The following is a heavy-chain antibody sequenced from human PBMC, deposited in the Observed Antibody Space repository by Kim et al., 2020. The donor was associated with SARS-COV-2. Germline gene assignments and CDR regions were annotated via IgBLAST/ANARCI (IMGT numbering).Heavy chain of an antibody. D-gene: IGHD3-10*01. Sequence: GGSLRLSCAASGFTFSSYGMHWVRQAPGKGLEWVAVISYDGSNKYYADSVKGRFTISRDNSKNTLYLQMNSLRAEDTAVYYCARDYRGSGSYPYYYYGMDVWGQGTTVTVSS. J-gene: IGHJ6*02. CDR3: ARDYRGSGSYPYYYYGMDV. CDR2: ISYDGSNK. V-gene: IGHV3-33*05. CDR1: GFTFSSYG.